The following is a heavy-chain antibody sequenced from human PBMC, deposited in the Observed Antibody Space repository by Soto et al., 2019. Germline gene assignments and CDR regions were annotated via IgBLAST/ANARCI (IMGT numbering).Heavy chain of an antibody. CDR3: AKNQERELPRVIDF. D-gene: IGHD1-7*01. CDR2: MSGSSSTT. V-gene: IGHV3-23*01. J-gene: IGHJ4*02. Sequence: GGSLRLSCATSGLTFSNYAMSWVRQAPGGGLEWVSSMSGSSSTTYYADSVRGRFTISRDRSKNTLYLQMSSLRAEDTALYYCAKNQERELPRVIDFWGQGTRVTVSS. CDR1: GLTFSNYA.